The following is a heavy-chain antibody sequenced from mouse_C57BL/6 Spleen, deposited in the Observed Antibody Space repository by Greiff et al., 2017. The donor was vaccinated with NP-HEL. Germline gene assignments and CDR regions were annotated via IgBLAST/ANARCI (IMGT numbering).Heavy chain of an antibody. Sequence: QVQLQQPGAELVKPGASVKLSCKASGYTFTSYWMHWVKQRPGRGLEWIGRIAPNSGGTKYIAKFKSKATLTVDKPSSTAYMQLSSLTSEDSAVYYCARGNLDGYYCYWGQGTTLTVSS. J-gene: IGHJ2*01. D-gene: IGHD2-3*01. V-gene: IGHV1-72*01. CDR1: GYTFTSYW. CDR3: ARGNLDGYYCY. CDR2: IAPNSGGT.